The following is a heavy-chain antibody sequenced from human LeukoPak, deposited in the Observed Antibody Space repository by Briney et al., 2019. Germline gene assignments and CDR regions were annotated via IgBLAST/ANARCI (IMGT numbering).Heavy chain of an antibody. CDR3: ARGVVDIVATQLYNWFDP. CDR2: IYYSGST. V-gene: IGHV4-31*03. Sequence: NSSQTLSLTCTVSGGSISSGGYYWSWIRQHPGKGLEWIGYIYYSGSTYYNPSLKSRVTISVDTSKNQFSLKLSSVTAADTAVYYCARGVVDIVATQLYNWFDPCGQGTLVTVSS. D-gene: IGHD5-12*01. CDR1: GGSISSGGYY. J-gene: IGHJ5*02.